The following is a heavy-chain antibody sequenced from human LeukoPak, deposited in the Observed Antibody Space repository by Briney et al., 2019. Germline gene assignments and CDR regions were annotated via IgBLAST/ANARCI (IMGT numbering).Heavy chain of an antibody. CDR3: ARDYRSYLVNDAFDI. CDR1: GFTFSSYT. CDR2: ISYDGSNK. J-gene: IGHJ3*02. D-gene: IGHD1-26*01. Sequence: AGGSLRLSCAASGFTFSSYTLHWVRQAPGKGLEWVAVISYDGSNKYCADSVKGRFTISRDNSKNTLYLQMNSLRAEDTAVYYCARDYRSYLVNDAFDIWGQGIMVTVSS. V-gene: IGHV3-30-3*01.